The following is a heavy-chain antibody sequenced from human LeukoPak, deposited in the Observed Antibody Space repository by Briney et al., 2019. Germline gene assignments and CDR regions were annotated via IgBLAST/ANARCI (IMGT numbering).Heavy chain of an antibody. D-gene: IGHD2-2*01. J-gene: IGHJ6*02. CDR1: GFTFSGSA. Sequence: GGSLKLSCAASGFTFSGSAMHWVRQASGKGLEWVGRIRSKANSYATAYAASVKGRFTISRDDSKNTAYLQMNSLKTEDTAVYYCTRPRYCSSTSCSDMDVWGRGTTVTVSS. CDR3: TRPRYCSSTSCSDMDV. V-gene: IGHV3-73*01. CDR2: IRSKANSYAT.